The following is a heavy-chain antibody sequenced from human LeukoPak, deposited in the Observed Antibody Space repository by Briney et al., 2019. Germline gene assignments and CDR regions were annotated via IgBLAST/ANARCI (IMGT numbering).Heavy chain of an antibody. J-gene: IGHJ6*02. CDR1: GFTFSSYG. CDR2: IWYDGSNK. CDR3: ARESIAARRAGYYYYGMDV. V-gene: IGHV3-33*01. D-gene: IGHD6-6*01. Sequence: GGTLRLSCAASGFTFSSYGMHWVRQAPGKGREWVAGIWYDGSNKYYADSVKGRFTISRDNSKNTLYLQMNSLRAEDTAVYYCARESIAARRAGYYYYGMDVWGQGTTVTVSS.